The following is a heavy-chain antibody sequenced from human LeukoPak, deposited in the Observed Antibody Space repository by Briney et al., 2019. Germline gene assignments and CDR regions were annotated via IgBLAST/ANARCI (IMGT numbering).Heavy chain of an antibody. CDR3: AKDQLSENWNYVTRVYYYYGMDV. CDR2: ISYGGSNK. J-gene: IGHJ6*02. V-gene: IGHV3-30*18. CDR1: GFTFSSYG. D-gene: IGHD1-7*01. Sequence: QPGRSLRLSCAASGFTFSSYGMHWVRQAPGKGLEWVAVISYGGSNKYYADSVKGRFTISRDNSKNTLYLQMNSLRAEDTAVYYCAKDQLSENWNYVTRVYYYYGMDVWGQGTTVTVSS.